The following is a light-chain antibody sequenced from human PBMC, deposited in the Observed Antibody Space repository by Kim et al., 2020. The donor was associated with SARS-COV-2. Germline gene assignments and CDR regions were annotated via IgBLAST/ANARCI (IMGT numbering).Light chain of an antibody. V-gene: IGLV3-19*01. Sequence: SSELTQDPSVSVALGQTVRITCQGDNLRTYYASWYQQKPGQAPVLVIFGKNNRPSGIPDRFSGSSSGNIASLTITGAQAEDEADYYCKSRDSSGNLLVFGGGTKVTVL. J-gene: IGLJ2*01. CDR3: KSRDSSGNLLV. CDR1: NLRTYY. CDR2: GKN.